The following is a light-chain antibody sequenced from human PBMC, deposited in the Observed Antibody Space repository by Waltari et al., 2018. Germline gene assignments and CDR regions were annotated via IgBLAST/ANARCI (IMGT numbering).Light chain of an antibody. Sequence: SYVLTQPPSVSVAPGKTDTLNCGGDNFRSAGVHWYRQKPGQAPVLIIYYVTERPSGIPERFSGSTSGNTATLTVNRVEAGDEADYYCQVWDSTRDRVVFGGGTKLTVL. V-gene: IGLV3-21*04. CDR3: QVWDSTRDRVV. CDR2: YVT. CDR1: NFRSAG. J-gene: IGLJ2*01.